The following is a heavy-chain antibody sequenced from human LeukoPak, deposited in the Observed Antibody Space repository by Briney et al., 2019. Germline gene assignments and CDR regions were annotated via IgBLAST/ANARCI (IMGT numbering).Heavy chain of an antibody. J-gene: IGHJ6*02. V-gene: IGHV4-34*01. Sequence: SETLSLTCAVYGGSFSGYYWSWIRQPPGKGLEWIGEINHSGSTNYNPSLKSRVTISVDTSKNQFSRKLSSVTAADTAVYYCARGTPIVAVTAIGYYYYGMDVWGQGTTVTVSS. CDR2: INHSGST. D-gene: IGHD2-21*02. CDR3: ARGTPIVAVTAIGYYYYGMDV. CDR1: GGSFSGYY.